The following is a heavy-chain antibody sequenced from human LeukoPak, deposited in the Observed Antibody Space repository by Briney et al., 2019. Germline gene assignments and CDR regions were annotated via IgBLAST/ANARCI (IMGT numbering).Heavy chain of an antibody. V-gene: IGHV4-34*01. CDR1: GGSFSGYY. D-gene: IGHD1-20*01. CDR3: ATRYNWNRTLFDY. Sequence: SETLSLTCAVYGGSFSGYYWSWIGQPPGEGLEWIGEINHSGCTNYNPSLKSRVTISVDTSKNQFSLKLSSVTAADTAVYYCATRYNWNRTLFDYWGQGTLVTVSS. CDR2: INHSGCT. J-gene: IGHJ4*02.